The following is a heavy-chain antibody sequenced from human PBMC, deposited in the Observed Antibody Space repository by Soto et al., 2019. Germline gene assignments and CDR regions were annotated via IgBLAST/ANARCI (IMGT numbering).Heavy chain of an antibody. CDR2: FDPEDGET. CDR3: ATAGTGYYYGMDV. J-gene: IGHJ6*02. Sequence: ASVKVSCKVSGYTLTELSMHWVRQAPGKGLEWMGGFDPEDGETIYAQKFQGRLTMTEETSTDTAYMELSSLRSEDTAVYYCATAGTGYYYGMDVWGQGATVTVSS. V-gene: IGHV1-24*01. CDR1: GYTLTELS. D-gene: IGHD1-1*01.